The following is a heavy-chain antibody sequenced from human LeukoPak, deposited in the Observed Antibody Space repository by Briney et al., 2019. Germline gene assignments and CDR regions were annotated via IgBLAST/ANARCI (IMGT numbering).Heavy chain of an antibody. V-gene: IGHV3-7*01. CDR1: GFTFSNYW. CDR3: ARGAFDL. CDR2: IKQDGSEK. Sequence: GGSLRLSCVASGFTFSNYWMKWVRQAPGKGLQWVAKIKQDGSEKYYVDSVKGRFTISRDNAKKSLYLQMTSLRAEDTAVYYCARGAFDLWGRGTLVTVSS. J-gene: IGHJ2*01.